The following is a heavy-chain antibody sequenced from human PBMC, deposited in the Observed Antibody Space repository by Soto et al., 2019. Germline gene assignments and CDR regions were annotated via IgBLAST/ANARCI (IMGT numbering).Heavy chain of an antibody. Sequence: TLSLTCAVSGDSFSSAGYSWTWILQPPGRGLEWIGYIYYSGSTSYNPSLKSRVTISLDRSKNQFSLSLASVTAADTAVYYCARGGRGSSTRIDFWGQGTLVTVSS. CDR3: ARGGRGSSTRIDF. V-gene: IGHV4-30-2*01. D-gene: IGHD6-6*01. CDR2: IYYSGST. CDR1: GDSFSSAGYS. J-gene: IGHJ4*02.